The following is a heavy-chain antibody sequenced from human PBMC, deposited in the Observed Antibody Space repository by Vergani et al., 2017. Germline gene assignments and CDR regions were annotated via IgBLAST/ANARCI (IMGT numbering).Heavy chain of an antibody. D-gene: IGHD5-24*01. J-gene: IGHJ4*02. CDR1: GFTFSDYY. V-gene: IGHV3-23*01. Sequence: EVQLLESGGGLVQPGGSLRLSCAASGFTFSDYYMSWVRQAPGKGLEWVSSISDRGINTYYADSVKGRFTISRDNSKNTLYLQMNSLRVEDTAVYYCGRGSDNYNWGQGTLVTVSS. CDR3: GRGSDNYN. CDR2: ISDRGINT.